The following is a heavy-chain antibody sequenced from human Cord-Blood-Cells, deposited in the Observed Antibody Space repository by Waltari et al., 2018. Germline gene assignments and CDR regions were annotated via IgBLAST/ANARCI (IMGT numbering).Heavy chain of an antibody. Sequence: HVQLVQAGDEVKQPGASVTVACKGSGYTITELPMHWVRQAPGKGLERMGGFDPEDGETIYAQKFQGRVTMTEDTSTDTAYMELSSLRSEDTAVYYCATYGASGSGYYYYWGQGTLVTVSS. J-gene: IGHJ4*02. D-gene: IGHD3-22*01. CDR3: ATYGASGSGYYYY. CDR1: GYTITELP. V-gene: IGHV1-24*01. CDR2: FDPEDGET.